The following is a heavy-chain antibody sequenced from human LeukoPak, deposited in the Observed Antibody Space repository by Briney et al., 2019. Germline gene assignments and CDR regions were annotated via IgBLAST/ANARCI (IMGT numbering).Heavy chain of an antibody. D-gene: IGHD3-10*01. J-gene: IGHJ4*02. CDR3: ARGFWGYYYGSGSRRHFDY. V-gene: IGHV4-59*12. Sequence: SETLSLTCTVSGGSISSYYWSWIRQPPGKGLEWIGYIYYSGSTNYNPSLKSRVTISVDTSKNQFSLKLSSVTAADTAVYYCARGFWGYYYGSGSRRHFDYWGQGTLVTVSS. CDR2: IYYSGST. CDR1: GGSISSYY.